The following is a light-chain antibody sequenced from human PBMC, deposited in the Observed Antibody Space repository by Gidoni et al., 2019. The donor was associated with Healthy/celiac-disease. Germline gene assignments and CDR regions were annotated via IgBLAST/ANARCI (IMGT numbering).Light chain of an antibody. CDR1: QSVGSSY. J-gene: IGKJ3*01. CDR3: QQYGSSPRVT. Sequence: IVLTQSPGTLSLSPGERATLSCRASQSVGSSYLAWYQQKPGHAPRLLIYGASSRATGIPDRFSGSGSGTDFTLTISRLEPEDFAVYYCQQYGSSPRVTFGPGTKVDIK. V-gene: IGKV3-20*01. CDR2: GAS.